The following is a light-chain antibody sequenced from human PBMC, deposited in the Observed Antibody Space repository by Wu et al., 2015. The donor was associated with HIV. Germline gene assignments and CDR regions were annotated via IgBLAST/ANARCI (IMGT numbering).Light chain of an antibody. Sequence: DIQMTQSPSSLSASVGDRVTITCRASQNIDKYLNWYQQKPGKAPNLLIYAASSLQSGVPSRFSGSGSGTDFTLTISSLQPEDFATYYCQQSYSTLWTFGQGTKVEIK. CDR3: QQSYSTLWT. CDR2: AAS. CDR1: QNIDKY. V-gene: IGKV1-39*01. J-gene: IGKJ1*01.